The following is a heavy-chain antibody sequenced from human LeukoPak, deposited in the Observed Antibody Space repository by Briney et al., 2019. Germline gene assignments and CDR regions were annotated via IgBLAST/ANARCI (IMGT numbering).Heavy chain of an antibody. Sequence: GGSLRLSCAASGFTVSSNYMSWVRQAPGKGLEWVSVMYTGGNTYYAESVKGRFTISRDNSKNTLYLQMNSLRAEDTAVYYCARDSNSHYYFDYWGQGTLVTVSS. V-gene: IGHV3-53*01. CDR3: ARDSNSHYYFDY. J-gene: IGHJ4*02. CDR2: MYTGGNT. CDR1: GFTVSSNY. D-gene: IGHD2-2*01.